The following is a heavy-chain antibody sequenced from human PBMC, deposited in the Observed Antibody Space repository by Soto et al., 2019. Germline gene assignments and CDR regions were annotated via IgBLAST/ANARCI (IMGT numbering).Heavy chain of an antibody. J-gene: IGHJ4*02. D-gene: IGHD3-22*01. CDR2: IRSKANSYAT. V-gene: IGHV3-73*01. CDR1: GFTFSGSA. CDR3: TRQYDYYDSSGYYGHLPNFDY. Sequence: PGGSLRLCCAASGFTFSGSAMHWVRQASGKGLEWVGRIRSKANSYATAYAASVKGRFTISRDDSKNTAYLQMNSLKTEDTAVYYCTRQYDYYDSSGYYGHLPNFDYWGQGTLVTVSS.